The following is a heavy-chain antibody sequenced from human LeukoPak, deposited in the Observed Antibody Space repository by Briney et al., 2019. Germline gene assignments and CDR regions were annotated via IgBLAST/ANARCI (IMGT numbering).Heavy chain of an antibody. V-gene: IGHV4-61*01. J-gene: IGHJ6*02. Sequence: SETLSLTCTVSGGSFSSSSYYWGWIRQPPGKGLEWIGYIYYSGSTNYNPSLKSRVTISVDTSKNQFSLKLSSVTAADTAVYYCARDRTTPRPRGYSGYDDYYYYGMDVWGQGTTVTVSS. CDR2: IYYSGST. CDR3: ARDRTTPRPRGYSGYDDYYYYGMDV. D-gene: IGHD5-12*01. CDR1: GGSFSSSSYY.